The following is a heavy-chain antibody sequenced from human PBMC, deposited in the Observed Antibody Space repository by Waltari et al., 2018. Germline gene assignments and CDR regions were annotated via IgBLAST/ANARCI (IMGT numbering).Heavy chain of an antibody. J-gene: IGHJ3*02. CDR3: ARGGLYGQQLLESAFEI. V-gene: IGHV1-69*05. D-gene: IGHD6-13*01. Sequence: VQLVQSGAEVKKHGSSVKVSCKASGVSFSTYAITWVRQAPGQGLEWMGGIIPLFETANYAQKFQERVTITTDGSMTTAYMELSSLTSEDTAVYYCARGGLYGQQLLESAFEIWGQGTKVTVAS. CDR1: GVSFSTYA. CDR2: IIPLFETA.